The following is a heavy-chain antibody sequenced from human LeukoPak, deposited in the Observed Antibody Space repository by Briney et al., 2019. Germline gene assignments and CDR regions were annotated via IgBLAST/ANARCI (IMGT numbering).Heavy chain of an antibody. V-gene: IGHV3-53*01. CDR3: ARFNTADTYYYESSGSYFDY. Sequence: PGGSLRLSCAASGFTVSSNYINWVRQAPGKGLEWVSVIYSGGSTSYADSVKGRFTISRDTSKNTVYLQMNGLRAEDTAVYYCARFNTADTYYYESSGSYFDYWGQGTLVTVSS. CDR1: GFTVSSNY. D-gene: IGHD3-22*01. J-gene: IGHJ4*02. CDR2: IYSGGST.